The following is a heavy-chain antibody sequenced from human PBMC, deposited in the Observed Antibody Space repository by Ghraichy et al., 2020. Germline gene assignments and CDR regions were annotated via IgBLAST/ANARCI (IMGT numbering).Heavy chain of an antibody. CDR3: AKPSSSSGYYALDV. CDR1: GFTFDDYP. CDR2: ITWSSSVI. Sequence: GGSLRLSCAASGFTFDDYPMHWVRQAPGKGLEWVSGITWSSSVIGHADSVKGRFTISRDNAKNSLYLQMNSLRTEDTALYFCAKPSSSSGYYALDVWGQGTTVIVSS. J-gene: IGHJ6*02. D-gene: IGHD6-6*01. V-gene: IGHV3-9*01.